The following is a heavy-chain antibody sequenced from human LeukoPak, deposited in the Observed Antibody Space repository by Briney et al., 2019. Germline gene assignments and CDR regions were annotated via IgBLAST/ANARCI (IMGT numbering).Heavy chain of an antibody. Sequence: PGGSLRLSCAASGFTFSSYSMNWVRQAPGKGLEWVSSISSSSSTIYYADSVKGRFTISRDNAKNSLYLQMNSLRAEDTAVYYCARDLSSLSWEPYYFDYWGQGTLVTVSS. CDR1: GFTFSSYS. J-gene: IGHJ4*02. D-gene: IGHD1-26*01. CDR2: ISSSSSTI. V-gene: IGHV3-48*01. CDR3: ARDLSSLSWEPYYFDY.